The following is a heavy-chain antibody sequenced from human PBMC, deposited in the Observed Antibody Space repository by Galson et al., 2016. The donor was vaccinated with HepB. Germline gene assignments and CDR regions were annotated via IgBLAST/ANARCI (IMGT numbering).Heavy chain of an antibody. D-gene: IGHD1-7*01. CDR2: ISTNGATI. CDR1: GFTFTTPT. V-gene: IGHV3-48*04. Sequence: SLRLSCAASGFTFTTPTMHWVRQAPGKGLESISYISTNGATIHYADSVKGRFTVSRDTSKNTLFLQLSSLRVEDTAVYYCAKDHTGSTVGWSDGMDVWGQGTRVTVSS. CDR3: AKDHTGSTVGWSDGMDV. J-gene: IGHJ6*02.